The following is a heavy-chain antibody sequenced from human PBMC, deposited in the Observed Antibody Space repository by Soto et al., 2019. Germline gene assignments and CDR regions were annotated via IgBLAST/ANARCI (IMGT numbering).Heavy chain of an antibody. D-gene: IGHD3-10*01. CDR1: GGSICISY. V-gene: IGHV4-59*01. CDR3: ARGQYYYGSPYFDY. J-gene: IGHJ4*02. CDR2: IYYSGST. Sequence: PSETLSLTCTVSGGSICISYWGGIRQPPGKGLEWIGYIYYSGSTNYNPSLKSRVTISVDTSKNQFSLKLSSVTAADTAVYYCARGQYYYGSPYFDYWGQGTLVTVSS.